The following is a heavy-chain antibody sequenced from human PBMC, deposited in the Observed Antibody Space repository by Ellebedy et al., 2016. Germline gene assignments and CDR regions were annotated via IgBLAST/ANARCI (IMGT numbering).Heavy chain of an antibody. Sequence: GESLKISCKGSGYSFTSYWIGWVRQMPGKGLEWMGIIYPGDSDTRYSPSFQGQVTISADKSISTAYLQWSSLKASDTAMYYCARIKMVRGVPYGMDVWGQGTTVTVSS. CDR2: IYPGDSDT. V-gene: IGHV5-51*01. CDR3: ARIKMVRGVPYGMDV. D-gene: IGHD3-10*01. J-gene: IGHJ6*02. CDR1: GYSFTSYW.